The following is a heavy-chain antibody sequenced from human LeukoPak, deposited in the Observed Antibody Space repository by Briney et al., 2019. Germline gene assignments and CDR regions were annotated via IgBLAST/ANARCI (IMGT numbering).Heavy chain of an antibody. D-gene: IGHD6-6*01. CDR3: AKDIGYSSSSACFDY. Sequence: GRSLRLTCAASGFTFDDYAMHWVRQAPGKGLEWGSGISWNSGSIVYAESVKGRFTISRDNAKNSLYLQMNSLRAEDTALYYCAKDIGYSSSSACFDYWGQGTLVTVSS. CDR2: ISWNSGSI. J-gene: IGHJ4*02. CDR1: GFTFDDYA. V-gene: IGHV3-9*01.